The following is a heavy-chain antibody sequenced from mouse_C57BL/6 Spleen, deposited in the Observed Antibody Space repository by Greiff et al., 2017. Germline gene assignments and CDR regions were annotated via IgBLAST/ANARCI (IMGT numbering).Heavy chain of an antibody. D-gene: IGHD2-12*01. V-gene: IGHV1-7*01. Sequence: QVQLQQSGAELVKPGASVKLSCKASGYTFTSYWMHWVKQRPGQGLEWIGYINPSSGYTKYNQKFKDKATLTADKSSSTAYMQLSSLTYEDSAVYYYSRSPYDNSDAMDYWGQGTSVTVSS. CDR1: GYTFTSYW. J-gene: IGHJ4*01. CDR2: INPSSGYT. CDR3: SRSPYDNSDAMDY.